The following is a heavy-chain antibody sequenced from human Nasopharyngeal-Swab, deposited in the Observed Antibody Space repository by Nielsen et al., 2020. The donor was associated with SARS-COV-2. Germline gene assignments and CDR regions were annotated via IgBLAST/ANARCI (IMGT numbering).Heavy chain of an antibody. J-gene: IGHJ4*02. CDR3: AGLRSVDYYFDY. V-gene: IGHV4-59*01. Sequence: GSLRLSCTVSGGSISSYYWSWIRQPPGKGLEWIGYIYYSGSTNYNPSLKSRVTISVDTSKNQFSLKLSSVTAADTAMYYCAGLRSVDYYFDYWGQGTLVTVSS. D-gene: IGHD3/OR15-3a*01. CDR2: IYYSGST. CDR1: GGSISSYY.